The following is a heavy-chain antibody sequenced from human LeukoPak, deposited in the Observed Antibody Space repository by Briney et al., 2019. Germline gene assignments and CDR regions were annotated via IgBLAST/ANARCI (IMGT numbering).Heavy chain of an antibody. CDR1: GFTFSNYM. V-gene: IGHV3-74*01. CDR2: IKSDGITI. D-gene: IGHD1-26*01. CDR3: AKALGNYYLDY. J-gene: IGHJ4*02. Sequence: GGSLRLSCAASGFTFSNYMMHWVRQAPGKGLVWVSRIKSDGITITYADSVKGRFTISRDNSKNTLYLQMNSLRAEDTAVYYCAKALGNYYLDYWGQGTLVTVSS.